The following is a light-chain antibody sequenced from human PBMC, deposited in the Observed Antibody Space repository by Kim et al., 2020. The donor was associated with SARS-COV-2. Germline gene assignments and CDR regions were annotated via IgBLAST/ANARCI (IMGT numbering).Light chain of an antibody. CDR1: QNISVW. J-gene: IGKJ2*01. Sequence: DIQMTQSPSTLSASVGDRVTISCRASQNISVWLAWYQQKPGKAPNLLVYDASVLESGVPSRFTGRGSGTDFTLTISSLQPDDFATYYCQHYYSYPYTFGQGTKLEI. V-gene: IGKV1-5*01. CDR3: QHYYSYPYT. CDR2: DAS.